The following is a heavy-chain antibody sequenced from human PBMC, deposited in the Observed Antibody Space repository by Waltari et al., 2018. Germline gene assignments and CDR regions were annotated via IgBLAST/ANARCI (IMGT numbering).Heavy chain of an antibody. D-gene: IGHD2-8*01. CDR3: ARAGFNGAAYFDY. CDR2: SIPILGTA. Sequence: QVQLVQSGAEVKKPGSSVQVSCKASGGTFSSYAISWVRQAPGQGLEWMGGSIPILGTANYAQKFQCRVTITADESTSTAYMELSSLRSEDTAVYYCARAGFNGAAYFDYWGQGTLVTVSS. V-gene: IGHV1-69*13. J-gene: IGHJ4*02. CDR1: GGTFSSYA.